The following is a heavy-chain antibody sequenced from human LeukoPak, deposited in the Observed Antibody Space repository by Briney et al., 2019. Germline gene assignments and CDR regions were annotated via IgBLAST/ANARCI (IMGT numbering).Heavy chain of an antibody. CDR2: ISGSGGNT. V-gene: IGHV3-23*01. CDR3: ARGEDAFDI. J-gene: IGHJ3*02. CDR1: GFTFSSYA. Sequence: GGTLRLSCAASGFTFSSYAMSWVRQAPGKGLEWVSGISGSGGNTYYADSVKGRFTISRDNSKNTLYLQMNSLRAEDTALYCCARGEDAFDIWGQGAMVTVSS.